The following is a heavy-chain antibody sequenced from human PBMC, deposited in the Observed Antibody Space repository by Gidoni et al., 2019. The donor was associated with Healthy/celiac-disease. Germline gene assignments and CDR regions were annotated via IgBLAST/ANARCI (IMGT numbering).Heavy chain of an antibody. CDR1: GGSFSGYY. Sequence: QVQLQQWGAGLLKPSETLSLTCAVYGGSFSGYYWSWIRQPPGKGLEWIGEINHRGSTNYNPSLKSRVTISVDTSKNQFSLKLSSVTAADTAVYYCAREGREGEEDYWGQGTLVTVSS. CDR2: INHRGST. V-gene: IGHV4-34*01. CDR3: AREGREGEEDY. D-gene: IGHD3-10*01. J-gene: IGHJ4*02.